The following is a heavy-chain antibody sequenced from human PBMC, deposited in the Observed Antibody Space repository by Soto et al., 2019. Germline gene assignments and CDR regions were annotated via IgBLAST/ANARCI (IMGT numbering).Heavy chain of an antibody. Sequence: PGGFLRLSCAASGFTFSSYTMNWVRQAPGKGLEWVSSISSSSSYIYYADSVKGRFTISRDNSKNTLYLQMNSLRAEDTAVYYCAKDWYYYGSGTPHGWFDPWGQGTLVTVSS. CDR1: GFTFSSYT. V-gene: IGHV3-21*04. J-gene: IGHJ5*02. CDR2: ISSSSSYI. CDR3: AKDWYYYGSGTPHGWFDP. D-gene: IGHD3-10*01.